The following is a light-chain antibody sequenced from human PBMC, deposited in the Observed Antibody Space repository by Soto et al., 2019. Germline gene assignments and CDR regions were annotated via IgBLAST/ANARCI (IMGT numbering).Light chain of an antibody. CDR1: QSVTRF. Sequence: DIVLTQSPATLSLSPGESATLSCRASQSVTRFLAWYQQKPGQAPRLLIYDISNRAAGIPARFSGSGSGTDFTLTTSSLEPEDFAVYYCQQRNFWLTFGGGTKVDIK. V-gene: IGKV3-11*01. J-gene: IGKJ4*01. CDR3: QQRNFWLT. CDR2: DIS.